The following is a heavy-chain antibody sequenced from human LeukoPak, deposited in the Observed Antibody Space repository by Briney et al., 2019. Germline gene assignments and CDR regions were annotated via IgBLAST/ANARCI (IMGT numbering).Heavy chain of an antibody. CDR1: GGSVSTTNFY. CDR3: ARQGGYNYGFNY. Sequence: PSETLSLTCTVSGGSVSTTNFYWGWIRQPPGKGLEWIGTISYSGSTYYNPSLKSRVTISVDTSKNQFSLKLSSVTAADTAVYSCARQGGYNYGFNYWGQGTLVTVSS. D-gene: IGHD5-18*01. J-gene: IGHJ4*02. CDR2: ISYSGST. V-gene: IGHV4-39*01.